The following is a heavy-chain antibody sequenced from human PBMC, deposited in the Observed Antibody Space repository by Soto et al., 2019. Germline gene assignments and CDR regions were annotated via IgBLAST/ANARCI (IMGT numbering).Heavy chain of an antibody. CDR3: ARTYGGNHPIDY. CDR1: GYTFTSYY. Sequence: VSVKVSCKASGYTFTSYYMHWVRQAPGQGLEWMGIINPSGGSTSYAQKFQGRVTMTRDTSTSTVYMELSSLRSEDTAVYYCARTYGGNHPIDYWGQGTLVTVSS. V-gene: IGHV1-46*01. J-gene: IGHJ4*02. D-gene: IGHD2-15*01. CDR2: INPSGGST.